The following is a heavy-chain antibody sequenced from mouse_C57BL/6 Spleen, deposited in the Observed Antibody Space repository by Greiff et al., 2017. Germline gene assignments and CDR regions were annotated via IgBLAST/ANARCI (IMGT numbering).Heavy chain of an antibody. J-gene: IGHJ4*01. CDR1: GFSLTSYG. D-gene: IGHD4-1*01. CDR2: IWSGGST. V-gene: IGHV2-2*01. Sequence: QVQLKESGPGLVQPSQSLSITCPVSGFSLTSYGVHWVRQSPGKGLEWLGVIWSGGSTDYNAAFISRLSISKDNSKSQVCFKMNSLQADDTAIYYCARTRTGDYAMDYWGQGTSVTVSS. CDR3: ARTRTGDYAMDY.